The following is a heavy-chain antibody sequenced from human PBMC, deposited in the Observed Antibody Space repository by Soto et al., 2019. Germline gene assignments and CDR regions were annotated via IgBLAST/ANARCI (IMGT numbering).Heavy chain of an antibody. CDR2: IIPIFGTA. D-gene: IGHD5-18*01. CDR3: ARDSRGIYSYGTYYYGMDV. J-gene: IGHJ6*02. CDR1: GGTFSSYA. Sequence: QVQLVQCGAEVKKPGSSVKVSCKASGGTFSSYAISWVRQAPGQGLEWMGGIIPIFGTANYAQKFQGRVTITADESTSTAYMELSSLRSEDTAVYYCARDSRGIYSYGTYYYGMDVWGQGTTVTVSS. V-gene: IGHV1-69*01.